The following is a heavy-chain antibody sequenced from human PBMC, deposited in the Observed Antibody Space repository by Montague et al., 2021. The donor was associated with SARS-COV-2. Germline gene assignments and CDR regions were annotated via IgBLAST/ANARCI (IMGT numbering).Heavy chain of an antibody. D-gene: IGHD3-16*01. CDR2: AYYVPST. CDR1: GDFISSYY. V-gene: IGHV4-59*01. Sequence: SETLSLTCSVSGDFISSYYYNWIRQTPGKGLEWIGYAYYVPSTNSANXXXNPSLKRRVTISLDASESQFSLKLSSVTAADTAVYYYARTWRFGQSYGLDIWGQGTMVTVSS. CDR3: ARTWRFGQSYGLDI. J-gene: IGHJ3*02.